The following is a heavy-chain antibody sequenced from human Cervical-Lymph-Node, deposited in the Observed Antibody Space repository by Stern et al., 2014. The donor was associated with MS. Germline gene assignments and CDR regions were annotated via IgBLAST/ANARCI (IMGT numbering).Heavy chain of an antibody. CDR1: GYSSTTYW. V-gene: IGHV5-51*01. CDR3: ATTTNDFCNGYSYYFDN. D-gene: IGHD3-3*01. Sequence: EVQLVQSGGEVKKPGESLKISCRASGYSSTTYWIGWVRQMPGKGLEWMGIIYPRDADVRYSPSFQGQVTISVDKSISTAYLQWSSLKASDTAMYYCATTTNDFCNGYSYYFDNWGQGTLVTVSS. CDR2: IYPRDADV. J-gene: IGHJ4*02.